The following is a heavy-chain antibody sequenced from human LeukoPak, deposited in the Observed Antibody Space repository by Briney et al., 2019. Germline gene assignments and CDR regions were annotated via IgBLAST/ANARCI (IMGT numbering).Heavy chain of an antibody. CDR1: GGTFSSYA. CDR3: ARVREAAAELYNWFDP. J-gene: IGHJ5*02. D-gene: IGHD6-13*01. CDR2: IIPIFGTA. V-gene: IGHV1-69*13. Sequence: SVKVSCKASGGTFSSYAISWVRQAPGQGLEWMGGIIPIFGTANYAQKFQGRVTITADESTSTAYMELSSLRSEDTAVYYCARVREAAAELYNWFDPWGRGTLVTVSS.